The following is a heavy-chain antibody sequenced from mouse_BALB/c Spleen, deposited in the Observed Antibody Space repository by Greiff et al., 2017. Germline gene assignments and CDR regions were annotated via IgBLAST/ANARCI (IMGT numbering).Heavy chain of an antibody. CDR3: ARGSYGLAWFAY. D-gene: IGHD1-1*02. V-gene: IGHV1S34*01. CDR1: GYSFTGYY. J-gene: IGHJ3*01. CDR2: ISCYNGAT. Sequence: LVKPGASVTISCKASGYSFTGYYMHWVKQSHGKSLEWIGYISCYNGATSYNQKFKGKATFTVDTSSSTAYMQFNSLTSEDSAVYYCARGSYGLAWFAYWGQGTLVTVSA.